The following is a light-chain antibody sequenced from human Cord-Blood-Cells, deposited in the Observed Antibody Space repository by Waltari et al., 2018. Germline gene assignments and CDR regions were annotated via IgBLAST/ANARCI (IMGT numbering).Light chain of an antibody. CDR1: SSDVGGYNY. CDR2: DVS. V-gene: IGLV2-14*01. Sequence: QSALTQPASVSGSPGQSITISCPGTSSDVGGYNYVSWYQPHPGKAPKLMIYDVSKRPSGVSNRFSGSKSGNTASLTISGLLAEDEADYYCSSYTSSNWVFGGGTKLTVL. CDR3: SSYTSSNWV. J-gene: IGLJ3*02.